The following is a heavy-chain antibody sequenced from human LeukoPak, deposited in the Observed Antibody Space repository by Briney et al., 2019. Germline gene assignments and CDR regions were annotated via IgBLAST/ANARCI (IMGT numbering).Heavy chain of an antibody. D-gene: IGHD6-6*01. CDR3: ARGSSSSGWFAP. J-gene: IGHJ5*02. V-gene: IGHV4-30-4*01. Sequence: PPETLSLTCPVSGGSLSSGDYYWSWIRQPPGKGLEGIGYIYYSGSTYYNPSLKIRVTISVDTPQNQFSLKLSSVTAADTAVYYCARGSSSSGWFAPWGQGTLVTVSS. CDR2: IYYSGST. CDR1: GGSLSSGDYY.